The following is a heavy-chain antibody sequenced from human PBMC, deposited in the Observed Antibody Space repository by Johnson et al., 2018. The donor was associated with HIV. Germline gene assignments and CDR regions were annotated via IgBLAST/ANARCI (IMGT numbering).Heavy chain of an antibody. J-gene: IGHJ3*02. CDR1: GVSFSDYA. CDR3: WGYSTSSNAACEI. CDR2: IWFDGSKK. Sequence: QVQLVESGGGVVQSGRSLRLSCAASGVSFSDYAMHWVRQAPGKGLEWVAVIWFDGSKKYYTDSVKGRFTISRDNSKNTLFLQMNSLRAEDTAVYYCWGYSTSSNAACEIWGQGTMVTVSS. D-gene: IGHD6-6*01. V-gene: IGHV3-33*01.